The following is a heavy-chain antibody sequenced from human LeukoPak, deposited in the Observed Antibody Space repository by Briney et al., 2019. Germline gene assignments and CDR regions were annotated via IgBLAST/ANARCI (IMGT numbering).Heavy chain of an antibody. Sequence: SDPVSLTCSVSGXFMKVNYWLGIREPRGKAREGLGYIHYSGSTHYNPTLKSRVTMSVDPSKNQFSLRLSSVTAADTAFYCCARGGWSLDYWGQGTLVTVSS. D-gene: IGHD3-3*01. J-gene: IGHJ4*02. CDR1: GXFMKVNY. CDR2: IHYSGST. CDR3: ARGGWSLDY. V-gene: IGHV4-59*13.